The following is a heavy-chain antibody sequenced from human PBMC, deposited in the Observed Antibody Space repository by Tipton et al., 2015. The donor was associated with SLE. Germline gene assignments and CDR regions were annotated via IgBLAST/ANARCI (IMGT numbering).Heavy chain of an antibody. CDR2: IYYSGST. Sequence: LRLSCTVSGGSISSSSYYWGWTRQPPGKGLEWIGSIYYSGSTYYNPSLKSRVTISVDTSKNQFSLKLSSVTAADTAVYYCASTRLDIVVVWYFDLWGRGTLVTVSS. CDR1: GGSISSSSYY. CDR3: ASTRLDIVVVWYFDL. D-gene: IGHD2-21*01. V-gene: IGHV4-39*07. J-gene: IGHJ2*01.